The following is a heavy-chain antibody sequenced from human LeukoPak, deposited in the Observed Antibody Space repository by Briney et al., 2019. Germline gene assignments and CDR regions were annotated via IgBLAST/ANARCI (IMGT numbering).Heavy chain of an antibody. D-gene: IGHD4-23*01. CDR3: AREAHGGHHDY. V-gene: IGHV1-46*01. CDR1: GYTFTNYY. J-gene: IGHJ4*02. CDR2: IYPTSGDT. Sequence: ASVKVSCKASGYTFTNYYIHWVRQAPGQGLEWMGIIYPTSGDTNHAQRFQGRVSMTRDTSTTTVYMELSRLASDDTAVYYCAREAHGGHHDYWGRGSLVTVS.